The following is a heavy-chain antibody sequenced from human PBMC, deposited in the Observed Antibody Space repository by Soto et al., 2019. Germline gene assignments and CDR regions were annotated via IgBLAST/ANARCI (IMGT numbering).Heavy chain of an antibody. V-gene: IGHV3-23*01. Sequence: EVQLLESGGGLVQPGGSLRLSCAASGFTFSSYAMSWVRQAPGKGLEWVSAISGSGGSTYYADSVKGRFTISRDNAKNTLYLQMNSLRAEDTDVYYCAKDPWFGELLSGFDPWGQGTLVTVSS. D-gene: IGHD3-10*01. J-gene: IGHJ5*02. CDR1: GFTFSSYA. CDR3: AKDPWFGELLSGFDP. CDR2: ISGSGGST.